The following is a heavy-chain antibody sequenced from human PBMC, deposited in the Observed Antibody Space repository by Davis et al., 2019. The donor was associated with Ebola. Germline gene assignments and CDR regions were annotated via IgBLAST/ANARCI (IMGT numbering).Heavy chain of an antibody. CDR2: VSYDGSKK. CDR3: AREEADNSQFYYHGMDV. V-gene: IGHV3-30-3*01. J-gene: IGHJ6*04. D-gene: IGHD4-11*01. CDR1: GFTFSSYA. Sequence: GESLKISCAASGFTFSSYAMHWVRQAPGKGLEWVAIVSYDGSKKFHADSVKGRFTISRDNSKNTLYLQMNSLRAEDTAVYYCAREEADNSQFYYHGMDVWGKGTTVTVSP.